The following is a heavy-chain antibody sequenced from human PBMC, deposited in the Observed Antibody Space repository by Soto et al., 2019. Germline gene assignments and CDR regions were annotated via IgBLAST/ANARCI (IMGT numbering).Heavy chain of an antibody. CDR3: AREVAAAGHFYYYYGMDV. D-gene: IGHD6-13*01. V-gene: IGHV1-18*01. CDR2: ISAHNGNT. CDR1: GYTFTSYG. J-gene: IGHJ6*02. Sequence: GASVKVSCKASGYTFTSYGISWVRQAPGQGLEWMGWISAHNGNTNYAQKLQGRVTMTTDTSTSTAYMELRSLRSDDTAVYYCAREVAAAGHFYYYYGMDVWGQGTTVTVSS.